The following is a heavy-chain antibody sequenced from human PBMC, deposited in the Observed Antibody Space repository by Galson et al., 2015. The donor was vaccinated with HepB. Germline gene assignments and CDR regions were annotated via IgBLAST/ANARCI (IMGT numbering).Heavy chain of an antibody. D-gene: IGHD2-15*01. CDR2: ISSSSSTI. CDR1: GFTFSSYS. V-gene: IGHV3-48*01. Sequence: SLRLSCAASGFTFSSYSMNWVRQAPGKGLEWVSYISSSSSTIYYADSVKGRFTISRDNAKNSLYLQMNSLRAEATAVYYCARAEDIVVVVAAPFDYWGQGTLVTVSS. J-gene: IGHJ4*02. CDR3: ARAEDIVVVVAAPFDY.